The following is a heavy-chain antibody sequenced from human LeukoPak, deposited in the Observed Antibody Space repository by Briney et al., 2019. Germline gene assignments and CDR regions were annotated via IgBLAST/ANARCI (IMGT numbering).Heavy chain of an antibody. CDR3: ARGSSNYGWFDP. J-gene: IGHJ5*02. CDR2: IYYSGST. D-gene: IGHD4-11*01. V-gene: IGHV4-59*01. Sequence: SETLSLTCAVHYGALSGYYWTWIRQPPGKGLEWIGYIYYSGSTNYNPSLKSRVTISVDTSKNQFSLKLSSVTAADTAVYHCARGSSNYGWFDPWGQGTLVTVSS. CDR1: YGALSGYY.